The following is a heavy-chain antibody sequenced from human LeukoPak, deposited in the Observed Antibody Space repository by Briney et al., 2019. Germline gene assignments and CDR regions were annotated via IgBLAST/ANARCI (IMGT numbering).Heavy chain of an antibody. Sequence: PSETLSLTCTVSGGSITSSCWSWLRQPPGKGLQWIGYFYYSGATNYNPSLKSRVTISIDTSKTQLSLKMTSMTAADTAVYYCARSNARDGYNFGYWGQGTLVTVSS. V-gene: IGHV4-59*08. D-gene: IGHD5-24*01. J-gene: IGHJ4*02. CDR1: GGSITSSC. CDR2: FYYSGAT. CDR3: ARSNARDGYNFGY.